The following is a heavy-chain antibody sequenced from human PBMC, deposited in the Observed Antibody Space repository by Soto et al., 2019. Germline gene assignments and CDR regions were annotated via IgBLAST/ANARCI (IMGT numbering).Heavy chain of an antibody. V-gene: IGHV1-18*01. CDR2: ISTYNGNT. J-gene: IGHJ4*02. D-gene: IGHD3-9*01. CDR1: GYTFTSFG. Sequence: QVHMVQSGPEVKKPEASVKVSCKASGYTFTSFGISWVRQAPGQGLEWMGRISTYNGNTDYAQKFQDRVTMTTDTSTATAYMELRTLRSDDTAVYYCASDDLLTGALDYWGQGTLVTVSS. CDR3: ASDDLLTGALDY.